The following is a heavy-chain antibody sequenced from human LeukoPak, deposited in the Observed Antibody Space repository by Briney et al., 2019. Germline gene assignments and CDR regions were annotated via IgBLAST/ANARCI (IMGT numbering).Heavy chain of an antibody. V-gene: IGHV1-8*01. Sequence: GASVKVSCKASGYTFTSYDINWVRQATGQGLEWMGWMNPNSGNTGYAQKFQGRVTMTRNTSISTAYVELSSLRSEDTAVYYCARVVRLRGWFGESRNYGMDVWGQGTTVTVSS. CDR2: MNPNSGNT. CDR3: ARVVRLRGWFGESRNYGMDV. J-gene: IGHJ6*02. D-gene: IGHD3-10*01. CDR1: GYTFTSYD.